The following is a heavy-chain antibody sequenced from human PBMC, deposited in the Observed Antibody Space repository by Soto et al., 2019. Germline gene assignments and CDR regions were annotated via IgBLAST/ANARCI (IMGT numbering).Heavy chain of an antibody. CDR2: INPSGGST. CDR1: GYTFTSYY. D-gene: IGHD3-9*01. V-gene: IGHV1-46*03. Sequence: ASVKVSCKASGYTFTSYYMHWVRQAPGQGLEWMGLINPSGGSTSYAQKFQGRVTMTRDTSTSTVYMELSSLRSEDTAVYYCARGYWYYDILTGQTHHYYGMDVWGQGTTVTVSS. CDR3: ARGYWYYDILTGQTHHYYGMDV. J-gene: IGHJ6*01.